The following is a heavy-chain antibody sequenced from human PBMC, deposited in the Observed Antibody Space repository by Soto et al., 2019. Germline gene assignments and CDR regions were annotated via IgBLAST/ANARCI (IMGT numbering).Heavy chain of an antibody. V-gene: IGHV3-23*01. CDR1: GFTFSSYA. D-gene: IGHD2-2*01. Sequence: EVQLLESGGGLVQPGGSLRLSCAASGFTFSSYAMSWVRQAPGKGLERVSAISGSGGSTYYADSVKGRFTISRDNSKNTLYLQMNSLRAEDTAVYYCAKDGRDIVVVPAAPTHWFDPWGQGTLVTVSS. CDR3: AKDGRDIVVVPAAPTHWFDP. CDR2: ISGSGGST. J-gene: IGHJ5*02.